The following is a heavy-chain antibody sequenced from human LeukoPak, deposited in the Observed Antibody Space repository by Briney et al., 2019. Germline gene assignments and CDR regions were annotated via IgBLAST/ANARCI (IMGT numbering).Heavy chain of an antibody. CDR3: ARDSGYSSLFDY. CDR2: INSDGSST. V-gene: IGHV3-74*01. Sequence: GGSLRLSCAASGFIFSSYWMHWVRQAPGKGLVWVSRINSDGSSTSYADSVKGRFTISRDNAKNTLYLQMNSLRAEDTAVYYCARDSGYSSLFDYWGQGTLVTVSS. CDR1: GFIFSSYW. D-gene: IGHD6-13*01. J-gene: IGHJ4*02.